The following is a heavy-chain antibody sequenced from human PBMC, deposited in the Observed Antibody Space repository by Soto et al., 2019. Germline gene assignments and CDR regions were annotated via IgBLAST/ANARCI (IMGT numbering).Heavy chain of an antibody. Sequence: SETLSLTCSVSGASINSNDFFWGWIRQPPGRGLEWIGSIYSNGGTYYNPSLKSRVFISIDKSKNQFSLNVKSVTAADTAVYYCAKLLVGATPRNDFASWGQGTLVTVS. D-gene: IGHD1-26*01. CDR2: IYSNGGT. V-gene: IGHV4-39*01. CDR1: GASINSNDFF. J-gene: IGHJ4*02. CDR3: AKLLVGATPRNDFAS.